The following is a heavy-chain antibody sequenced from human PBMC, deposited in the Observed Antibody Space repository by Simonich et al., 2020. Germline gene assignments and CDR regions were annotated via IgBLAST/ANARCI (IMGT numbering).Heavy chain of an antibody. CDR1: GGSISSSSYY. V-gene: IGHV4-39*01. Sequence: QLQLQESGPGLVKPSETLSLTCTVSGGSISSSSYYWGWIRQPPGKGLEWLGSIYYSGSTYYNPSRNSRVTISVDTSKNQFSLKLSSVTAADTAVYYCARHAGFAFDIWGQGTMVTVSS. J-gene: IGHJ3*02. CDR3: ARHAGFAFDI. D-gene: IGHD6-13*01. CDR2: IYYSGST.